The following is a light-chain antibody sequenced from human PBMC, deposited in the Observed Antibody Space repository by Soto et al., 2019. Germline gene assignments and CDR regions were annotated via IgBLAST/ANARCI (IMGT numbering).Light chain of an antibody. CDR2: DVS. J-gene: IGLJ2*01. CDR3: SSYTTTSTWV. CDR1: ITDVGSSNY. Sequence: QSALTQPASVSGSPGQSITISCTGTITDVGSSNYVSWYKQHPGKAPKPMIYDVSNRPSGVSNRFSGSKSGNTASLTISGLQAEDEADYYCSSYTTTSTWVFGGGTKLTVL. V-gene: IGLV2-14*01.